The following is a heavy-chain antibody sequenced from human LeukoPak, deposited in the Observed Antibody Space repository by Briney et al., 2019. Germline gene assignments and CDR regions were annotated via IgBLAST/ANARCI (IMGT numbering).Heavy chain of an antibody. Sequence: GGSLRLSCAASGFTFSSYAMHWVRQAPGKGLEWVAVISYDGSNKYYADSVKGRFTISRDNSKNTLYLQMNSLRAEDTAVYYCASSDLSRDAFDIWGQGTMVTVSS. CDR3: ASSDLSRDAFDI. CDR2: ISYDGSNK. D-gene: IGHD3-16*02. J-gene: IGHJ3*02. CDR1: GFTFSSYA. V-gene: IGHV3-30*04.